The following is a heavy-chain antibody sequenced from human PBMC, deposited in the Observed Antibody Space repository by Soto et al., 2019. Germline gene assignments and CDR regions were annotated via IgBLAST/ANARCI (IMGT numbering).Heavy chain of an antibody. J-gene: IGHJ3*02. D-gene: IGHD3-9*01. CDR1: GYTFTSYD. CDR3: ARVLRYFDWSNDAFDI. CDR2: MNPNSGNT. Sequence: GASVKVSCKASGYTFTSYDINWVRQATGQGLEWMGWMNPNSGNTGYAQKFQGRVTMTRNTSISTAYMELSRLRSEDTAVYYCARVLRYFDWSNDAFDIWGQGTMVTVSS. V-gene: IGHV1-8*01.